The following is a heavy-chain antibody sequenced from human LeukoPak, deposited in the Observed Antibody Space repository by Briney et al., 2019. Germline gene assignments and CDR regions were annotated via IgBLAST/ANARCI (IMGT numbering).Heavy chain of an antibody. CDR2: IRREGNDYAT. Sequence: GGSLRLSCAASGFTFSGFAMHWVRQASGKGLEWVGRIRREGNDYATAYAASVKGRFTISRDDSENTAYLQMDSLKTEDTAMYFCTRLGGSPPYFDYWGQGTLVTVSS. D-gene: IGHD3-16*01. CDR3: TRLGGSPPYFDY. CDR1: GFTFSGFA. J-gene: IGHJ4*02. V-gene: IGHV3-73*01.